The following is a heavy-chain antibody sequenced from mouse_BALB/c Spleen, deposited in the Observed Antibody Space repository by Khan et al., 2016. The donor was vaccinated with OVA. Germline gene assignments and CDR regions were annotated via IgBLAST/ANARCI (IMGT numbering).Heavy chain of an antibody. V-gene: IGHV1-52*01. CDR2: IDPYDSET. CDR3: ARNPFAY. Sequence: QVQLQQPGAELVRPGASVKLSCEASGYTFTSYWMNWVKQSPEQGLEWIGRIDPYDSETHYNQNFKDKAILTVDKSSSTAYMQIRSLTYEDSAVYFCARNPFAYWGQGTLVTVSA. CDR1: GYTFTSYW. J-gene: IGHJ3*01.